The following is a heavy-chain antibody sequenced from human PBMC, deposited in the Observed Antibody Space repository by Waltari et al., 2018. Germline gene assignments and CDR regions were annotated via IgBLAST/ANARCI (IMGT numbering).Heavy chain of an antibody. CDR3: ARGRGGQQLVRDNWFDP. Sequence: QVQLQESGPGLVKPSQTLSLPCTVSGGSIRRGSYYWSWIRHPAGKGREWIGRISPSGSTNYNPSLKSRVTISVDTSKNQFSLKLSSVTAADTAVYYCARGRGGQQLVRDNWFDPWGQGTLVTVSS. CDR2: ISPSGST. CDR1: GGSIRRGSYY. J-gene: IGHJ5*02. D-gene: IGHD6-13*01. V-gene: IGHV4-61*02.